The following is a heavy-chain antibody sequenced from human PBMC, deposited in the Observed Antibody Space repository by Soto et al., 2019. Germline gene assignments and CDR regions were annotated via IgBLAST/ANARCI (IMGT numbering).Heavy chain of an antibody. D-gene: IGHD3-22*01. J-gene: IGHJ4*02. CDR1: GGSISSGGYY. CDR2: IYYSGST. V-gene: IGHV4-31*03. Sequence: SETLSLTCTVSGGSISSGGYYWSWIRQHPGKGLEWIGYIYYSGSTYYNPSLKSRVTMSVDTSKNQFSLKLSSVTAADTAVYYCASADYYDSSGYYPHLYYFDYWGQGTLGTVSS. CDR3: ASADYYDSSGYYPHLYYFDY.